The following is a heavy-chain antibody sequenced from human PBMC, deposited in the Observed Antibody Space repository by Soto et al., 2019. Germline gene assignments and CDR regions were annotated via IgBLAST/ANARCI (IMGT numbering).Heavy chain of an antibody. Sequence: QVQLVQSGAEVKKPGSSVKVSCKTSGGTFSTYSIVWVRQAPGEGLEWMGGIIPIFGTANYAQKLQDRVTITAEKSTNTAFMELSSLKSEDTAMYYCASSSGNNYGVGTNYYFDYWGQGTLVTVSS. CDR3: ASSSGNNYGVGTNYYFDY. CDR1: GGTFSTYS. J-gene: IGHJ4*02. D-gene: IGHD1-26*01. CDR2: IIPIFGTA. V-gene: IGHV1-69*06.